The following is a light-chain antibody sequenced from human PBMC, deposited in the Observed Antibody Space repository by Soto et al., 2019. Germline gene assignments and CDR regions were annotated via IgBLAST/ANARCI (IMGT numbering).Light chain of an antibody. V-gene: IGLV1-47*02. CDR2: SNN. J-gene: IGLJ3*02. Sequence: QSVVTQPPSVSGTPGQRVTVSCSGSSSSIGINYVYWYQQLPGTAPKLLIYSNNQRPSGVPDRFSGSKSGTSASLAISGLRSEDEADYYCATWDDSLRGWVFGGGTKLTVL. CDR3: ATWDDSLRGWV. CDR1: SSSIGINY.